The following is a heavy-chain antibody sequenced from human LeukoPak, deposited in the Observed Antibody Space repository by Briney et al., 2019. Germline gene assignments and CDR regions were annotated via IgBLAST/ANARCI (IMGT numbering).Heavy chain of an antibody. J-gene: IGHJ4*02. V-gene: IGHV1-46*01. CDR3: AKVRPQVKTPPESASYRYYFDY. CDR2: INPSGGST. CDR1: GYTFTSYY. Sequence: ASVKVSCKASGYTFTSYYMHWVRQAPGQGLEWMGIINPSGGSTSYAQKFQGRVTMTRDMSTSTVYMELSSLRSEDTAVYYCAKVRPQVKTPPESASYRYYFDYWGQGTLVTVSS. D-gene: IGHD5-18*01.